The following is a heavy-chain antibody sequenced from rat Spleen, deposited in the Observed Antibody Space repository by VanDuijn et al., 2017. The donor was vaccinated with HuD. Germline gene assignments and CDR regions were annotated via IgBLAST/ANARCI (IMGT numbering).Heavy chain of an antibody. J-gene: IGHJ3*01. CDR2: ISYDGTAT. CDR3: TRGGQIYNNDVWFAY. D-gene: IGHD1-12*01. Sequence: EVQLVESGGGLVQPGRSLKLSCAASGLSFSNYDMAWVRQAPTKGLEWVASISYDGTATYYRDSVKGRFTISRDNAKSSLYLQMDSLRSEDTATYFCTRGGQIYNNDVWFAYWGQGTLVTVSS. CDR1: GLSFSNYD. V-gene: IGHV5-20*01.